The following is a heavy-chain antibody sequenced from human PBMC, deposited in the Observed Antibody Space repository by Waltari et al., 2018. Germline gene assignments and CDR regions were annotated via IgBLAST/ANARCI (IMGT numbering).Heavy chain of an antibody. J-gene: IGHJ4*02. CDR2: ISSTGTYT. CDR3: ATGGWGFYLDN. V-gene: IGHV3-21*01. CDR1: GFTFRSYS. Sequence: EVQLVESGGGLVKPGGSLRLSCAASGFTFRSYSMNWVRQAPGKGLEWISSISSTGTYTHYADSVKGRFTISRDNAKNSLYLQMNSLRADDTGVYWCATGGWGFYLDNWGQGTLVTFSS. D-gene: IGHD7-27*01.